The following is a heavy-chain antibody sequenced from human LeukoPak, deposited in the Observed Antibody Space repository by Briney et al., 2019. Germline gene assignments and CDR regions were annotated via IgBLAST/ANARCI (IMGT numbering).Heavy chain of an antibody. CDR2: ISSSSTI. Sequence: GGSLRLSCAASGFTFSSYSMNWVRQAPGKGLEWVSYISSSSTIYYADSVKGRFTISRDNAKNSLYLQMNSLRDEDTAVYYCARVMRGASRSPFDYWGQGTLVTVSS. D-gene: IGHD2-15*01. J-gene: IGHJ4*02. CDR1: GFTFSSYS. V-gene: IGHV3-48*02. CDR3: ARVMRGASRSPFDY.